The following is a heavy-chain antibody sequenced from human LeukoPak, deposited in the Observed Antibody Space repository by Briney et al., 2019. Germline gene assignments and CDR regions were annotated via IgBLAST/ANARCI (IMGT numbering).Heavy chain of an antibody. CDR2: ISYDGSNK. V-gene: IGHV3-30*03. D-gene: IGHD6-19*01. J-gene: IGHJ4*02. CDR3: ARDRYTSGWRLFAY. CDR1: GFTFSSYG. Sequence: GRSLRLSCAASGFTFSSYGMHWVRQAPGKGLEWVAVISYDGSNKYYADSVKGRFTISRDNSKNTLYLQMNSLRAEDTAVYYCARDRYTSGWRLFAYWAREPWSPSPQ.